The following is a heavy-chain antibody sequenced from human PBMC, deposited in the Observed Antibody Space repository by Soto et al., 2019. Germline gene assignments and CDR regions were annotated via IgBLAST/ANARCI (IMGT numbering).Heavy chain of an antibody. J-gene: IGHJ2*01. V-gene: IGHV1-24*01. Sequence: ASVKVSCKVSGYTLTELSMHWVRQAPGKGLEWMGGFDPEDGETIYAQKFQGRVTMTEDTSTDTAYMELSSLRSEDTAVYYCATAGGDTVAPQGYFDLWGRGTLVTVYS. CDR3: ATAGGDTVAPQGYFDL. D-gene: IGHD3-16*01. CDR1: GYTLTELS. CDR2: FDPEDGET.